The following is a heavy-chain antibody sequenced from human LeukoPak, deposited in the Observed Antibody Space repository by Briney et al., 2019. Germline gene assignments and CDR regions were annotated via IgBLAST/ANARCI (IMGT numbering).Heavy chain of an antibody. CDR1: GYTFTSYD. D-gene: IGHD3-22*01. Sequence: ASVKLSCKASGYTFTSYDINWVRQAAGQGLEWMGWMNPKSSNTGYAQKFQGRVTMTRNTSISTAYMELSSLRSEDTAVYYCARVGYYYDSSGYYSYFDYWGQGTLVTVSS. V-gene: IGHV1-8*01. J-gene: IGHJ4*02. CDR2: MNPKSSNT. CDR3: ARVGYYYDSSGYYSYFDY.